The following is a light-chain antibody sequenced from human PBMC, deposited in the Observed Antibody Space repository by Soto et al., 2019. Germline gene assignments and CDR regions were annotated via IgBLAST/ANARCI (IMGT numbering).Light chain of an antibody. Sequence: EIVMTQSPATLSVSPGERATLSCRASQSVSSNLAWYQQKPGQAPRLLIYDASNRATGIPARFSGSGSGTDFTLTISSLEPEDFAVYYCQQRLNWITFGQGTRLEIK. CDR1: QSVSSN. V-gene: IGKV3-11*01. J-gene: IGKJ5*01. CDR2: DAS. CDR3: QQRLNWIT.